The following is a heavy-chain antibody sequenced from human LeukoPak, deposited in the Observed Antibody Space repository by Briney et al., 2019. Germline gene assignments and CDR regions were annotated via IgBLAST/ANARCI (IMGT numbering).Heavy chain of an antibody. CDR1: GFTFSSYW. CDR2: IKQDGSEK. J-gene: IGHJ4*02. V-gene: IGHV3-7*01. CDR3: ARDKGGSGSDKTFDY. Sequence: GGSLRLSCAASGFTFSSYWMSWVRQAPGKGLEWVANIKQDGSEKYYVDSVKGRFTISRDNAKNSLYLQMNSLRAEDTAVYYCARDKGGSGSDKTFDYWGQGTLVTVSS. D-gene: IGHD3-10*01.